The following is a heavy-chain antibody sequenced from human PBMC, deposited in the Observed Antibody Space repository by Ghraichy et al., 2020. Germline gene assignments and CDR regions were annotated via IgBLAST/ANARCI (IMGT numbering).Heavy chain of an antibody. CDR2: IIPMFGTP. CDR1: GGAFSNYG. J-gene: IGHJ4*02. Sequence: SVKVSCKASGGAFSNYGVSWVRQAPGQGPEWMGGIIPMFGTPNYAEKLQDRVTITADESTNTVYMELRSLTSEDTAIYYCARGDVYGDYGAIDSWGQGTLVTV. V-gene: IGHV1-69*13. CDR3: ARGDVYGDYGAIDS. D-gene: IGHD4-17*01.